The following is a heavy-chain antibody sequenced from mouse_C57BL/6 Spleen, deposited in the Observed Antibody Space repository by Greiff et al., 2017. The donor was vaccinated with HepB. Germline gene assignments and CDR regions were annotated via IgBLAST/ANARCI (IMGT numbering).Heavy chain of an antibody. CDR1: GYTFTSYW. Sequence: VQLQQPGAELVKPGASVKLSCKASGYTFTSYWMHWVKQRPGQGLEWIGMIHPNSGSTNYNEKFKSKATLTVDKSSSTAYMQLSSLTSEDSAVYYCARVGDYDGYFDVWGTGTTVTVSS. D-gene: IGHD2-4*01. CDR3: ARVGDYDGYFDV. V-gene: IGHV1-64*01. J-gene: IGHJ1*03. CDR2: IHPNSGST.